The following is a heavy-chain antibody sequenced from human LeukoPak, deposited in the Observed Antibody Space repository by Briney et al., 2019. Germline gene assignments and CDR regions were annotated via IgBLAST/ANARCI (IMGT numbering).Heavy chain of an antibody. CDR3: ARGTTVTTGY. Sequence: SETLSLTCTVSGYSISSGYYWGWIRQPPGKGLEWIGSIYHSGSTYYNPSLKSRVTISVDTSKNQFSLKLSSVTAADTAVYYCARGTTVTTGYWGQGTLVTVSS. J-gene: IGHJ4*02. V-gene: IGHV4-38-2*02. CDR2: IYHSGST. D-gene: IGHD4-17*01. CDR1: GYSISSGYY.